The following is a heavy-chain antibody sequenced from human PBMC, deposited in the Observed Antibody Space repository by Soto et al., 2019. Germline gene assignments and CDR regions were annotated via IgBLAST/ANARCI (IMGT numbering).Heavy chain of an antibody. CDR1: GYTFTNYY. J-gene: IGHJ6*02. V-gene: IGHV1-46*01. Sequence: ASVKVSCKASGYTFTNYYMHCVRQAPGQGLEWMGIINPSGGSTSYAQKFQGRVTMTRDTSTSTVYMELSSLRSEDTAVYYCARDPSGDDYYYHGMDVWGHGTTVTVSS. D-gene: IGHD3-3*01. CDR2: INPSGGST. CDR3: ARDPSGDDYYYHGMDV.